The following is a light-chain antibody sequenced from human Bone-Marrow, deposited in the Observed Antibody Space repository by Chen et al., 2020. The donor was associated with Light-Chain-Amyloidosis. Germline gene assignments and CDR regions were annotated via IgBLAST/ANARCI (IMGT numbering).Light chain of an antibody. V-gene: IGLV3-25*03. J-gene: IGLJ2*01. CDR1: DLPTKY. Sequence: SYELTQPPSVSVSPGQTARITCSGDDLPTKYAYWYQQKPGQAPVLVIHRDTERPSGISEPFSGSSSGQTATLTISGGQAEDEADYHCQSADSSGTYEVIFGGGTKLTVL. CDR2: RDT. CDR3: QSADSSGTYEVI.